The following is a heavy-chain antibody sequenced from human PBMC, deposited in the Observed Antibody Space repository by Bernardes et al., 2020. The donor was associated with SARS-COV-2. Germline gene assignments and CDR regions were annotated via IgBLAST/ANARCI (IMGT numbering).Heavy chain of an antibody. Sequence: GGSLRLSCAPSGFTLTNYFMNWVRQAPGKGLEWVSGMFGSGSGTFYTDSVKGRFTICRDNSNNTMYLQMDSLGDEDTAIYYCAKDGAPTVLGIMINAYSFDYWGQGTMVTVSS. CDR3: AKDGAPTVLGIMINAYSFDY. J-gene: IGHJ4*02. V-gene: IGHV3-23*01. CDR1: GFTLTNYF. D-gene: IGHD3-10*02. CDR2: MFGSGSGT.